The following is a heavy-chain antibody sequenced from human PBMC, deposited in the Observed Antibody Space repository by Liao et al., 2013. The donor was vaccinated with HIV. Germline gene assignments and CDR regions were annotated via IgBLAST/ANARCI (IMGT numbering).Heavy chain of an antibody. CDR3: ASEDYYYYDSSGFFDY. V-gene: IGHV4-4*08. J-gene: IGHJ4*02. CDR1: GGSISSYY. D-gene: IGHD3-22*01. Sequence: QVQLQESGSGLVKPSETLSLTCTVSGGSISSYYWSWIRQPPGKGLEWIGRIYTSGSTNYNPSLKSRVTISVDTSKNQFSLKLSSVTAADTAVYYCASEDYYYYDSSGFFDYWGQGTLVTVSS. CDR2: IYTSGST.